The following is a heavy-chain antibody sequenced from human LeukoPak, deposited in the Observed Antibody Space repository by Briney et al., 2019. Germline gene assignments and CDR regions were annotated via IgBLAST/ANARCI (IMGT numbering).Heavy chain of an antibody. V-gene: IGHV4-59*01. J-gene: IGHJ3*02. D-gene: IGHD3-22*01. CDR1: GGSISSYY. Sequence: PSETLSLTCTASGGSISSYYWSWIRQPPGKGLEWIGYIYYSGSTNYNPSLKSRVTISVDTSKNQFSLKLSSVTAADTAVYYCARDRPGRRTYYYDSSGADAFDIWGQGTMVTVSS. CDR2: IYYSGST. CDR3: ARDRPGRRTYYYDSSGADAFDI.